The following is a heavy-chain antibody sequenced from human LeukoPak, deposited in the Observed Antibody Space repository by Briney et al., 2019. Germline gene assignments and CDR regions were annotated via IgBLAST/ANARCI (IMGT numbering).Heavy chain of an antibody. CDR1: EYTFTDYY. CDR2: INPNSGDT. V-gene: IGHV1-2*02. J-gene: IGHJ1*01. Sequence: AASVKVSCKASEYTFTDYYIHWVRQAPGQGLEWMGLINPNSGDTNYAQRFQGRVTMTRDTSVSTAYMELSSLRSDDTAVYYCTIRTTDTSGWIPYFQHWGQGTLVTVSS. CDR3: TIRTTDTSGWIPYFQH. D-gene: IGHD6-19*01.